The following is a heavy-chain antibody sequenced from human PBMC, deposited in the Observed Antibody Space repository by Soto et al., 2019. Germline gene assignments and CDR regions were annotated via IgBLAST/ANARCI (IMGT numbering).Heavy chain of an antibody. CDR3: ARDFWSGYYSGYYYGMDV. D-gene: IGHD3-3*01. V-gene: IGHV1-18*04. CDR2: TSAYNGNT. CDR1: GYTFTSYG. Sequence: ASVKVSCKASGYTFTSYGISWVRQAPGQGLEWMGWTSAYNGNTNYAQKLQGRVTMTTDTSTSTAYMELRSLRSDDTAVYYCARDFWSGYYSGYYYGMDVWGQGTTVTVSS. J-gene: IGHJ6*02.